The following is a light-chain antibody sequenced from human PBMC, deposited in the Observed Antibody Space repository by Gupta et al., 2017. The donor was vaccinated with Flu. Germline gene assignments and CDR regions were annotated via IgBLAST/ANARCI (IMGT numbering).Light chain of an antibody. CDR3: QHDGISVST. V-gene: IGKV3-20*01. CDR2: GAS. CDR1: QSVNNNL. Sequence: ELVLTQSPGTLSLSPGERATRSCRASQSVNNNLLTWYQQKPGQAPRLLIYGASSRATGITDRCSGSGSGTDFTLTIRRLEPEDFAVYYCQHDGISVSTFGQGTKVEIK. J-gene: IGKJ1*01.